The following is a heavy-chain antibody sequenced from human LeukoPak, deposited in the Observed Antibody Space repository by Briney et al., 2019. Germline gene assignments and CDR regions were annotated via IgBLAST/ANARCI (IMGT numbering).Heavy chain of an antibody. CDR3: ASILGYCSGGSCTNDY. CDR1: GFTFSSYS. J-gene: IGHJ4*02. CDR2: ISSSGSTI. D-gene: IGHD2-15*01. V-gene: IGHV3-48*01. Sequence: GGSLRLSCAASGFTFSSYSMNWVRQAPGKGLEWVSYISSSGSTIFYADSVKGRFTISRDNAKNSLYLQMNSLRAEDTAVYYCASILGYCSGGSCTNDYWGQGTLVTVSS.